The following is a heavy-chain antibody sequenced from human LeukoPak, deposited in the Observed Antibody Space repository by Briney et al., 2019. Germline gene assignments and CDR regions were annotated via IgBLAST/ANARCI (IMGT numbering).Heavy chain of an antibody. J-gene: IGHJ4*02. CDR1: GFTFSSHW. Sequence: GGSLRLSCAASGFTFSSHWMHWVRQPPGRGLVWVSGTSTDGSDRRYADSVNGRFTISRDNSKNTLYLQMNSLRAEDTAVYYCARHPRYWGQGTLVTVSS. V-gene: IGHV3-74*01. CDR3: ARHPRY. CDR2: TSTDGSDR.